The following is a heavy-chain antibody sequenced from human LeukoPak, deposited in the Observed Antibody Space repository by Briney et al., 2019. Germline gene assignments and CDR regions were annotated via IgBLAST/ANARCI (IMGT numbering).Heavy chain of an antibody. V-gene: IGHV5-51*01. CDR2: IYPGDSDT. CDR3: ARGNGDYPLYYGMDV. D-gene: IGHD4-17*01. Sequence: GESLKISCKGSGYTFTNYWIGWVRQMPGKGLEFMGIIYPGDSDTRYSPSFQGQVTISADKSISTAYLQWSSLKASDTAMYYCARGNGDYPLYYGMDVWGQGTTVTVSS. CDR1: GYTFTNYW. J-gene: IGHJ6*02.